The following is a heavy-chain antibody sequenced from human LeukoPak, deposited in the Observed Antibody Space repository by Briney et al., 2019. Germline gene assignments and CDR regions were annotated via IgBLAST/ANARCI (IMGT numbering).Heavy chain of an antibody. J-gene: IGHJ4*02. CDR2: INHSGST. CDR3: ARWVLAGTTGYFDY. D-gene: IGHD1-14*01. Sequence: SETLSLTCAVYGGSFSGYYWSWIRQPPGKGLEWIGEINHSGSTNYNPSLKSRVTISVDTSKNQFSLKLSSMTAADTAVYYCARWVLAGTTGYFDYWGQGTLVTVSS. V-gene: IGHV4-34*01. CDR1: GGSFSGYY.